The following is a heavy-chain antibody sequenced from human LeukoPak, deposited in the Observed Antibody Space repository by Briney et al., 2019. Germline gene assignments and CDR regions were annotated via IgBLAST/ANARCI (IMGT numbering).Heavy chain of an antibody. Sequence: PGRSLRLSCAASGFTFDDYAMHWVRQAPGKGLEGVSGISWNSGSIGYADSVKGRFTISRDNAKNSLYLQMNSLRAEDTALYYCAKERTPNVGAMDYWGQGTLVTVSS. V-gene: IGHV3-9*01. J-gene: IGHJ4*02. CDR3: AKERTPNVGAMDY. CDR1: GFTFDDYA. D-gene: IGHD1-26*01. CDR2: ISWNSGSI.